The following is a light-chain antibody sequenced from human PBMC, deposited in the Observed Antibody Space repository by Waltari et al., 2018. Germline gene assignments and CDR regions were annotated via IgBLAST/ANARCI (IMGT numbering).Light chain of an antibody. V-gene: IGLV2-23*02. CDR1: SSDVGSSKL. Sequence: QSALTQPASVSGSPGQSITISCTGTSSDVGSSKLNSWYQQYPGKAPTLIIYEVNKRPSGVSSRFSGSQSDNTASLTISGLQAEDEGDYRCCSYAGRSTLVFGGGTSLTVL. J-gene: IGLJ3*02. CDR2: EVN. CDR3: CSYAGRSTLV.